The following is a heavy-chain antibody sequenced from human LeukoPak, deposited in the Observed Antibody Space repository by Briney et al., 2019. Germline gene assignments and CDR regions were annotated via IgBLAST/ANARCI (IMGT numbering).Heavy chain of an antibody. Sequence: ASVKVSCKASGGTFSSYAISWVRQAPGQGLEWMGGIIPIFGTANYAQKFQGRVTITADESTSTAYMELSSLRSEDTAVYYCATVNGEYYFDYWGQGTLVTVSS. D-gene: IGHD2-8*01. CDR2: IIPIFGTA. V-gene: IGHV1-69*13. CDR1: GGTFSSYA. J-gene: IGHJ4*02. CDR3: ATVNGEYYFDY.